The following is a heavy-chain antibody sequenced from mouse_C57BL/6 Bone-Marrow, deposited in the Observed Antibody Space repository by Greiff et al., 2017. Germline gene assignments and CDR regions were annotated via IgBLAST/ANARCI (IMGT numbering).Heavy chain of an antibody. V-gene: IGHV1-74*01. CDR2: IHPSDSNT. J-gene: IGHJ2*01. Sequence: QVQLQQPVAELVKPGASVKVSCKASGYPFTSSWMHWVKQRPVQGLEWIGRIHPSDSNTNYNQKFKGKATLTVDKSSRPAYMQLSSLTAEDSAVYYGAIFYYYGSSYAYWGQGTILTVSS. CDR1: GYPFTSSW. CDR3: AIFYYYGSSYAY. D-gene: IGHD1-1*01.